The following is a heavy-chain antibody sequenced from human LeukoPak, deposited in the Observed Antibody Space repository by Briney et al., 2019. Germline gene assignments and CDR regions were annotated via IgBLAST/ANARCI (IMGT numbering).Heavy chain of an antibody. V-gene: IGHV3-23*01. CDR3: AKAGSYYDFWSGYPPPSPVDY. Sequence: GRSLRLSCAASGFTFSSYGMHWVRQAPGKGLEWVSAISGSGGSTYYADSVKGQFTISRDNSKNTLYLQMNSLRAEDTAVYYCAKAGSYYDFWSGYPPPSPVDYWGQGTLVTVSS. CDR2: ISGSGGST. D-gene: IGHD3-3*01. CDR1: GFTFSSYG. J-gene: IGHJ4*02.